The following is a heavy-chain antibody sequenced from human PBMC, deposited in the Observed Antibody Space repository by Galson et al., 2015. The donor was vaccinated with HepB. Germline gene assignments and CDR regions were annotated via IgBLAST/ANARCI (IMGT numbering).Heavy chain of an antibody. CDR1: GGSTSSSSYY. Sequence: ETLSLTCTVSGGSTSSSSYYWGWMRQPPGKGPEWIGSIYYSGSTYNNPPLKSRVTMSVDTSKNQFSLKLSSVTAADTAVYYCARTPYCSGGSNCYWFDPWGQGTLVTVSS. CDR2: IYYSGST. CDR3: ARTPYCSGGSNCYWFDP. V-gene: IGHV4-39*01. J-gene: IGHJ5*02. D-gene: IGHD2-15*01.